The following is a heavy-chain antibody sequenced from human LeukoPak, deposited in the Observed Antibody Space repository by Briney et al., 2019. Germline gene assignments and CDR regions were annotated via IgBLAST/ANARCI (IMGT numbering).Heavy chain of an antibody. CDR3: ARDPTELIAAAVHGYMFDP. J-gene: IGHJ5*02. V-gene: IGHV1-46*01. CDR1: GYTFTSYY. D-gene: IGHD6-13*01. Sequence: AASVKVSCKASGYTFTSYYMHWVRQAPGQGLEWMGIINPSGGSTSYAQKFQGRVTMTRDMSTSTVYMELSSLRSEDTAVYYCARDPTELIAAAVHGYMFDPWGQGTLVTVSS. CDR2: INPSGGST.